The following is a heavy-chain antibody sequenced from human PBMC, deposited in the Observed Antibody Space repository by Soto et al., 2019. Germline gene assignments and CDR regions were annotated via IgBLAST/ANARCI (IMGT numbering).Heavy chain of an antibody. Sequence: PSETLSLTCAVSGYSISSGYYWGLIRHPPGKGLEWIGSIFQTGSTYYNPSLKSRVTISLDTSKNQFSLNLNSVTAADTAVYYCVRDRRNNYVYYFGMDVWGQGTTVTVPS. CDR1: GYSISSGYY. CDR3: VRDRRNNYVYYFGMDV. CDR2: IFQTGST. J-gene: IGHJ6*02. V-gene: IGHV4-38-2*02.